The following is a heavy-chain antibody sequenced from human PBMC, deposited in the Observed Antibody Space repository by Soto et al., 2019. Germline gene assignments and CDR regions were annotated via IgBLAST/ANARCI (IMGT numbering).Heavy chain of an antibody. CDR3: STDPLAVAEFEYDFWSGPKDLTAFDI. CDR1: GFTFRNAW. J-gene: IGHJ3*02. Sequence: EVQLVESGGGLVKPGGSLRLSCAASGFTFRNAWMSCVRQAPGKGLEWVGRIKSKNDGWTTDYAAPVKGRFTISRDDSENSLYLQMNSLKTEGTAFYYCSTDPLAVAEFEYDFWSGPKDLTAFDIWGQGTMVIDSS. D-gene: IGHD3-3*01. CDR2: IKSKNDGWTT. V-gene: IGHV3-15*01.